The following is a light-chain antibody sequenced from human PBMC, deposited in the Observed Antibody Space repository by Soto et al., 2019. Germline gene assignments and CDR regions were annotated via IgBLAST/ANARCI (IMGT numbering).Light chain of an antibody. CDR2: DAS. CDR3: QQYGSSGT. CDR1: QSVGSK. V-gene: IGKV3-20*01. Sequence: EIVLTQSPGTLSLSPGQRATLSCRASQSVGSKLAWYQQRPGQAPRLLIYDASNRATGIPDRFSGSGSGTDFTLTISRLEPEDFAVYYCQQYGSSGTFGQGTKVDIK. J-gene: IGKJ1*01.